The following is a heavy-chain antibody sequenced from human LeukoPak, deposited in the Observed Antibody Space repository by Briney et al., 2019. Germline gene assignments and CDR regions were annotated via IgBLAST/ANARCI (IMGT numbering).Heavy chain of an antibody. V-gene: IGHV4-59*01. Sequence: SETLSLTCTVSGGSISSYYWSWIRQPPGKGLEWIGYIYYSGSTNYNPSLKSRVTISVDTSKNQFSLKLSSVTAADTAVYYCARDSGFGELITYWGQGTLVTVSS. J-gene: IGHJ4*02. D-gene: IGHD3-10*01. CDR3: ARDSGFGELITY. CDR1: GGSISSYY. CDR2: IYYSGST.